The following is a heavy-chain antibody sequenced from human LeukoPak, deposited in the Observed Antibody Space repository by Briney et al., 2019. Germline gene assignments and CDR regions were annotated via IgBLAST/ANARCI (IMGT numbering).Heavy chain of an antibody. CDR2: ISSDSFSTI. J-gene: IGHJ4*02. V-gene: IGHV3-48*02. Sequence: GGSLRLSCAASGFTFNNYSMNWVRQAPGKGLEWVSYISSDSFSTIYYADSVKGRFTISRDNAKNSLYLQMNSLRDEDTAVYYCARGTYDYLADYWGQGTLVTVSS. CDR3: ARGTYDYLADY. CDR1: GFTFNNYS. D-gene: IGHD3-16*01.